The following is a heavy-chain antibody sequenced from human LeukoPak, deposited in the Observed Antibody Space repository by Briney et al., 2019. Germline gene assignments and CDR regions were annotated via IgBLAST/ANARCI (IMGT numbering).Heavy chain of an antibody. Sequence: PGGSLRLSXAASGFTFDDYAMHWVRQAPGKGLEWVSLISGDGDNTYYADSVKGRFTISRDDSKNSLYLQMNSLRTEDTALYYCAKDPTYYYDSSGFCEHWGQGTLVTVSS. CDR2: ISGDGDNT. CDR3: AKDPTYYYDSSGFCEH. V-gene: IGHV3-43*02. J-gene: IGHJ1*01. CDR1: GFTFDDYA. D-gene: IGHD3-22*01.